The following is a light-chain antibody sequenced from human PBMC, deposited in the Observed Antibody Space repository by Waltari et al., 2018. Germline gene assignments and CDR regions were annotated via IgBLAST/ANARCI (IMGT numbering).Light chain of an antibody. V-gene: IGKV3-20*01. CDR2: DAS. J-gene: IGKJ1*01. Sequence: SPLAVYQQKPGRASRLLIYDASSRATGIPDRFSGSGSGTDFSLTISRVEPEDFAVYYCQLYVRLPVTFGHGTKVEVK. CDR3: QLYVRLPVT. CDR1: SP.